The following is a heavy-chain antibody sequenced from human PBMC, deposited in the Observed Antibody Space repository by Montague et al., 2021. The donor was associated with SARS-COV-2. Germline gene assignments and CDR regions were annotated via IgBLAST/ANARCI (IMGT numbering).Heavy chain of an antibody. Sequence: SVKVSCKASGGTFSSYAISWVRQAPGQGLEWMGGIIPIFGTANYAQKFQGRVTITADESTSTAYMELSSLRSEDTAVYYCARAGCSSSYRLSMFDYWGQGTLVTVSS. V-gene: IGHV1-69*13. D-gene: IGHD6-13*01. CDR1: GGTFSSYA. CDR2: IIPIFGTA. J-gene: IGHJ4*02. CDR3: ARAGCSSSYRLSMFDY.